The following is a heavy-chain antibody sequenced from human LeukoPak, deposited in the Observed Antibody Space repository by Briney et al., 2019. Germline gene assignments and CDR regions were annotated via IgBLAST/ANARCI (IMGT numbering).Heavy chain of an antibody. V-gene: IGHV3-48*01. CDR1: GFTFSSYA. J-gene: IGHJ4*02. CDR2: ISASGSNI. CDR3: ARVKGTYFDY. Sequence: PGGSLRLSCAASGFTFSSYAMSWVRQAPGKGLEWVAYISASGSNIYYVDSVMGRFTVSRDNPKSSLFLQMNSPRAEDTAVYYCARVKGTYFDYWGQGALVTVSS. D-gene: IGHD1-1*01.